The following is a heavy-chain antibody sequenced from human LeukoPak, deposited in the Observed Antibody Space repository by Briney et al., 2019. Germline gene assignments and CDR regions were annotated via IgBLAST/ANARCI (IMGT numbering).Heavy chain of an antibody. CDR3: ARDLMTTVTIRYFDY. Sequence: SETLSLTCTVSGGSISGYYWSWIRQPAGKGLEWIGRIYTSGSTNYNPSLKSRVTMSVDTSKNQFSLKLSSVTAADTAVYYCARDLMTTVTIRYFDYWGQGTLVTVSS. CDR2: IYTSGST. CDR1: GGSISGYY. V-gene: IGHV4-4*07. D-gene: IGHD4-17*01. J-gene: IGHJ4*02.